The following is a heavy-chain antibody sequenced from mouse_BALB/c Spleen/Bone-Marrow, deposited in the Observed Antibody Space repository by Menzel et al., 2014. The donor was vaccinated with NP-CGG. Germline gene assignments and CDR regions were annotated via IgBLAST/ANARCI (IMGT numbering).Heavy chain of an antibody. CDR2: INPGNGGT. D-gene: IGHD6-2*01. V-gene: IGHV1S81*02. J-gene: IGHJ3*01. Sequence: VQLQQSGAELVKPGASVKLSCKTSGYTFTNYYIYWVKQRPGQGLEWIGEINPGNGGTNFNERFKGKATLTVDESSTTAYILLTSLTSEDSAVYYCARGSPYWGQRTLVTVSA. CDR1: GYTFTNYY. CDR3: ARGSPY.